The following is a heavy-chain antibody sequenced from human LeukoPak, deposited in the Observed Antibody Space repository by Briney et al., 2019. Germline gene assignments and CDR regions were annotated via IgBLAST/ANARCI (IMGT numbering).Heavy chain of an antibody. CDR3: ARILSYYYGSGSCVDY. V-gene: IGHV4-38-2*02. D-gene: IGHD3-10*01. Sequence: PSETLSLTCTVSGYSISSGYYWGWIRQPPGKGLEWIGSIYHSGSTYYNPSLKSRVTISVDTSKNQFSLKLSSVTAADTAVYYCARILSYYYGSGSCVDYWGQGTLVTVSS. CDR1: GYSISSGYY. CDR2: IYHSGST. J-gene: IGHJ4*02.